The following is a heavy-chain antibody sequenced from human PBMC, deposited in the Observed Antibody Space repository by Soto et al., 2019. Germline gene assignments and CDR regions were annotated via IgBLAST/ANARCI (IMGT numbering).Heavy chain of an antibody. CDR3: TRNAGAKVGSLSY. J-gene: IGHJ4*02. V-gene: IGHV3-15*02. D-gene: IGHD1-26*01. CDR2: IEGGKT. CDR1: GFTFNNAR. Sequence: EVQLVESGGALVEPGGSLRLSCAASGFTFNNARMSWVRQAPGKGLDWGGRIEGGKTDFAAPVEGRFTFSRDDSRNTLFLQMNSLKTEDTGVYYCTRNAGAKVGSLSYWGQGTLVSVSS.